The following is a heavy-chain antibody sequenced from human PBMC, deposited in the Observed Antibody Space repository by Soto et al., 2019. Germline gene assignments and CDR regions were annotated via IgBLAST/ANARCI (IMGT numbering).Heavy chain of an antibody. CDR2: IYYSGNT. D-gene: IGHD3-22*01. V-gene: IGHV4-31*03. CDR1: GGSISSGGYY. Sequence: QVQLQESGPGLVKPSETLSLSCTVSGGSISSGGYYWSWIRQHPGKGLEWIGYIYYSGNTYYNPSLKSRVSISVDTSKNQFSLKLSTVTAADTAVYYCATYDGGGYYVDYWGQGTLVTVSS. CDR3: ATYDGGGYYVDY. J-gene: IGHJ4*02.